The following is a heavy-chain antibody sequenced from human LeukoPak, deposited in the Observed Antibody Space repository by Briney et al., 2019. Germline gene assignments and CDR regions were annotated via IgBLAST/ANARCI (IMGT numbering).Heavy chain of an antibody. CDR1: GYTFTSSG. V-gene: IGHV1-18*01. D-gene: IGHD6-19*01. J-gene: IGHJ4*02. Sequence: GASVKVSCKASGYTFTSSGISWVRQAPGQGLEWMGWISTYTGYSKYAQNLQGRVTMTADTSTSTAYMELSSLRSDDTAVYYCAKNSSGGYPDYWGQGTLVTVSS. CDR3: AKNSSGGYPDY. CDR2: ISTYTGYS.